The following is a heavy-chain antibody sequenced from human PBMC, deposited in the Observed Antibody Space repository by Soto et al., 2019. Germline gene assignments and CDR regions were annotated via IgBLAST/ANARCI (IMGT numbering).Heavy chain of an antibody. D-gene: IGHD3-10*01. CDR1: GGTFSSCT. CDR3: ARDRGLWFGELLLDY. CDR2: IIPILGIA. J-gene: IGHJ4*02. V-gene: IGHV1-69*08. Sequence: QVQLVQSGAEVKKPGSSVKVSCKASGGTFSSCTIIWVRQAPGLGLEWMGRIIPILGIANYAQKFQGRVTITADKSTSTAYMELSSLRSDDTAVYYCARDRGLWFGELLLDYWGQGTLVTVSS.